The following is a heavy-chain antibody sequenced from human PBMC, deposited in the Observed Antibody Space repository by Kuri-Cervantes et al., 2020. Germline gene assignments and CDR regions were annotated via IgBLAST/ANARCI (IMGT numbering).Heavy chain of an antibody. J-gene: IGHJ4*02. D-gene: IGHD5-12*01. CDR2: IYWNDNK. V-gene: IGHV2-5*01. CDR3: AHRQFGYED. CDR1: GCSLSTSGEG. Sequence: SCPKLVHPTPTLTLTCTFSGCSLSTSGEGVGWISQPPVKALEWLALIYWNDNKRYSPSLKSRHTNTKDNTKNQVVLTMTNRDPVDTTTYYCAHRQFGYEDWGQGTLVTVSS.